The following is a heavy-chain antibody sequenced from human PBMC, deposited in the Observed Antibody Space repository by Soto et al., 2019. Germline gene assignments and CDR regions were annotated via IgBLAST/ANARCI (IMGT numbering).Heavy chain of an antibody. J-gene: IGHJ5*02. CDR3: ARQVGCSGGSRYFLPNWFDP. D-gene: IGHD2-15*01. V-gene: IGHV5-51*01. CDR1: GYSFTSYW. CDR2: IYPGDSDT. Sequence: GESLKISCKGSGYSFTSYWIGWVRQMPGKGLEWMGIIYPGDSDTRYSPSFQGQVTISADKSISTTYLQWSSLKASDTAMYYCARQVGCSGGSRYFLPNWFDPWSQGTLVTVS.